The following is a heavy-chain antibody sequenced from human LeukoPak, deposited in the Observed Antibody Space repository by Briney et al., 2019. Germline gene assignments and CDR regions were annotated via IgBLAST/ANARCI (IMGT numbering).Heavy chain of an antibody. CDR2: INPNSGGT. V-gene: IGHV1-2*02. CDR3: ASGDDILTGYYHPNGVY. D-gene: IGHD3-9*01. Sequence: ASVTVSFKASGYTFTGYYMHWVRQAPGQGLEWMGWINPNSGGTNYAQKFQGRVTMTRDTSISTAYMELSRLRSDDTAVYYCASGDDILTGYYHPNGVYWGQGTLVTVSS. CDR1: GYTFTGYY. J-gene: IGHJ4*02.